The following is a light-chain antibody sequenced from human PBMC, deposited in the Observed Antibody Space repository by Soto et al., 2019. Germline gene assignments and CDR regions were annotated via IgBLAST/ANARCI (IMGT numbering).Light chain of an antibody. CDR3: MQGTHWPPT. CDR2: KAS. J-gene: IGKJ1*01. V-gene: IGKV2-30*01. CDR1: RSLVYSDGNAY. Sequence: DVVMTQSPLSLPVTLGQPASISCRSSRSLVYSDGNAYLNWFQQRPGQSPRRLIYKASNRDSGVPDRFSGSGSGTDFTLQINREEAEDVGVYYCMQGTHWPPTFGRGTRAEI.